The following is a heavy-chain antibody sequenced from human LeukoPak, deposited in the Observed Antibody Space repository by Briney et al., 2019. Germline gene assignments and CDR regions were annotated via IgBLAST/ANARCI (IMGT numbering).Heavy chain of an antibody. CDR2: INQSGST. V-gene: IGHV4-34*09. Sequence: PSETLSLTCAVYGGSFSGYYWSWIRQPPGKGLEWIGEINQSGSTNYSPSLKSRLTISVDTSKNQFSLKLSSVTVADTAVYYCARGSDYYDRSGYSYWGQGTLVTVSS. CDR3: ARGSDYYDRSGYSY. J-gene: IGHJ4*02. CDR1: GGSFSGYY. D-gene: IGHD3-22*01.